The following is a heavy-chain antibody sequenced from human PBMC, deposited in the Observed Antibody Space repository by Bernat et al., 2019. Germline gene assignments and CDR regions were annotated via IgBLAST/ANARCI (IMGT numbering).Heavy chain of an antibody. J-gene: IGHJ6*03. CDR2: ISSSSSYI. Sequence: EVQLVESGGGLVKPGGSLRLSCAASGFTFSSYSMNWVRQAPGKGLEWVSYISSSSSYIYDADSVRDRFTISGDNAKNSMYLQMNSLRAEDTAVYYCARVHRNPTVTTGYYYYHMDVWGKGATVNVS. CDR1: GFTFSSYS. CDR3: ARVHRNPTVTTGYYYYHMDV. V-gene: IGHV3-21*05. D-gene: IGHD4-17*01.